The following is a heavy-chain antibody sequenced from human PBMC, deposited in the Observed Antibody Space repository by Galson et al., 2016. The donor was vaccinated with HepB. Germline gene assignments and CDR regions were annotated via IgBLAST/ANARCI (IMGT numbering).Heavy chain of an antibody. Sequence: SVKASCKASGVTFRSYIITWVRQAPGQGLEWMGGIIPIFHNVKSAQKFQGRVIITADASTSTAYMELSSLRPEDTAVYYCATKPRYCSGKNCYYFGMDVWGQGTTVTVSS. CDR3: ATKPRYCSGKNCYYFGMDV. CDR1: GVTFRSYI. D-gene: IGHD2-15*01. CDR2: IIPIFHNV. J-gene: IGHJ6*02. V-gene: IGHV1-69*13.